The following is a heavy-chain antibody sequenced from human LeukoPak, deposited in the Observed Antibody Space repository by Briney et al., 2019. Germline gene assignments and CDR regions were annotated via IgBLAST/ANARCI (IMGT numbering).Heavy chain of an antibody. Sequence: SETLSLTCTGSGGSISSYYWSWIRQPPGKGLEWIGYIYYSGSTNYNPSLKSRVTISVDTSKNQFSLKLSSVTAADPAVYYCARVPIAAALGWFDPWGQGTLVTVSS. CDR2: IYYSGST. CDR1: GGSISSYY. V-gene: IGHV4-59*01. D-gene: IGHD6-13*01. CDR3: ARVPIAAALGWFDP. J-gene: IGHJ5*02.